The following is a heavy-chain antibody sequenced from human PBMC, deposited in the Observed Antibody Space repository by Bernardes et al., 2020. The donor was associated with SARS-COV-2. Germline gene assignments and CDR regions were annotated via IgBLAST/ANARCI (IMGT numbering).Heavy chain of an antibody. D-gene: IGHD3-22*01. J-gene: IGHJ6*02. CDR1: GDTFTGYY. Sequence: ASVKASGKASGDTFTGYYMHWVRQAPGQGLEWMGWINPNSGGTNYAQKYQGRVTMTRYTSISTAYMELSRLRSDYTAVYYCAKEDYYDSSGYWRDYYYYGMDVWGQGTTLTVSS. CDR3: AKEDYYDSSGYWRDYYYYGMDV. V-gene: IGHV1-2*02. CDR2: INPNSGGT.